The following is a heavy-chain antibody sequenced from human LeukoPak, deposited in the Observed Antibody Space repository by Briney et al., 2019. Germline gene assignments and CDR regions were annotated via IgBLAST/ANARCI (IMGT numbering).Heavy chain of an antibody. J-gene: IGHJ1*01. Sequence: TGGSLRLSCAASGFTFSSYAMSWVRQAPGKGLEWVANINPDGTEGYYVDSVKGRFTISRDNAKNSLYLQMNSLRAEDTAVYYCAIQKADLITMIRGIIAFWGQGTLVTVSS. V-gene: IGHV3-7*01. D-gene: IGHD3-10*01. CDR3: AIQKADLITMIRGIIAF. CDR2: INPDGTEG. CDR1: GFTFSSYA.